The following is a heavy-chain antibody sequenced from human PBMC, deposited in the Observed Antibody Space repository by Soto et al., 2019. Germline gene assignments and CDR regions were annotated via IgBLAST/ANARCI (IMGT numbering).Heavy chain of an antibody. Sequence: TLSLTCTFSGFSLSTSGVGVGWIRQPPGKALEWLALIYWDDDKRYSPSLKSRLTITKDTSKNQVVLTMTNMDPVDTATYYCAHSKEQQPVQSDWFDPWGQGTLVTVSS. V-gene: IGHV2-5*02. J-gene: IGHJ5*02. CDR1: GFSLSTSGVG. CDR3: AHSKEQQPVQSDWFDP. D-gene: IGHD6-13*01. CDR2: IYWDDDK.